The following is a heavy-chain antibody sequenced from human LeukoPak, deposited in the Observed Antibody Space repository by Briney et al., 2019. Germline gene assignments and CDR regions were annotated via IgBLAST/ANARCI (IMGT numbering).Heavy chain of an antibody. V-gene: IGHV4-4*09. Sequence: KTSETLSLTCTVSGSISGYYWSWIRQPPGKGLEWTGYIYTSGSTNYNPSLESRVTISVDTSKNQFSLDLSSVTAADTAVYYCARQKCTSASCLTKNAFDIWGQGTMVTVSS. J-gene: IGHJ3*02. CDR1: GSISGYY. D-gene: IGHD2-2*01. CDR2: IYTSGST. CDR3: ARQKCTSASCLTKNAFDI.